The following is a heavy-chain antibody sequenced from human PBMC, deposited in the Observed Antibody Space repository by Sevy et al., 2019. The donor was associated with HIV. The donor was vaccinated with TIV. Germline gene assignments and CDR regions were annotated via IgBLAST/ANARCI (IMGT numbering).Heavy chain of an antibody. V-gene: IGHV3-30*18. J-gene: IGHJ4*02. Sequence: GGSLRLSCAASGFTFSSYGMHWVRQAPGKGLEWVAVISYDGSNKYYADSVKGRFTISRDNPKNTLYLQMNSLRAEDTAVYYCAKERFRYYYGSGSYHDYWGQGTLVTVSS. CDR2: ISYDGSNK. D-gene: IGHD3-10*01. CDR3: AKERFRYYYGSGSYHDY. CDR1: GFTFSSYG.